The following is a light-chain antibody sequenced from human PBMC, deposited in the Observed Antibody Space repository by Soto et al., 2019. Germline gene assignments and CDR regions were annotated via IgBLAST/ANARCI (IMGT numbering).Light chain of an antibody. Sequence: EIVFTQSPGTLSLSPGESATLFCRASQSVSSGYVAWYQQKAGQAPRLLIYGASSRGTGIPDRFSGSGSGTDFTLTISRLEPEDCAVYYCQQYGGSPTFGLGTKVDIX. CDR1: QSVSSGY. CDR3: QQYGGSPT. J-gene: IGKJ1*01. CDR2: GAS. V-gene: IGKV3-20*01.